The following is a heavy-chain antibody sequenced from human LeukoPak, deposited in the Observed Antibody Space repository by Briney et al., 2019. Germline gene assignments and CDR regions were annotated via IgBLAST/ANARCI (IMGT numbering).Heavy chain of an antibody. Sequence: SETLSLTCTVSGGSISSYYWSWIRQPPGKGLEWIGYIYYSGSTNYNPSLKSRVTISVDTSKNQFSLKLSSVTAADTAVYYCAREWAAAGTRWFDPWGQGTLVTVSS. V-gene: IGHV4-59*01. CDR3: AREWAAAGTRWFDP. CDR2: IYYSGST. J-gene: IGHJ5*02. D-gene: IGHD6-13*01. CDR1: GGSISSYY.